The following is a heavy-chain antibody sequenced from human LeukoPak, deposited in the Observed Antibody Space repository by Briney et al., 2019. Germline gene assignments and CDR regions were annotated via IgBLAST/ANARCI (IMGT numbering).Heavy chain of an antibody. CDR2: ISTYNGNT. Sequence: ASVKVSCKASGYTFSTYGISWVRQAPGQGLEWMGWISTYNGNTNYAQKVQGRVTMTTDTSTNTANMELRSLRSDDTAVYYCARDGVPGSWDYYYYMDVWGKGTTVTVSS. D-gene: IGHD2-15*01. V-gene: IGHV1-18*01. CDR3: ARDGVPGSWDYYYYMDV. J-gene: IGHJ6*03. CDR1: GYTFSTYG.